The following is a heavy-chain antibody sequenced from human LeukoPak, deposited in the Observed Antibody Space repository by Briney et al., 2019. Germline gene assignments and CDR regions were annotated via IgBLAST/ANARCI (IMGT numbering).Heavy chain of an antibody. D-gene: IGHD3-22*01. CDR3: ARYPYDIEGGFDY. J-gene: IGHJ4*02. CDR2: ISSSGSTI. Sequence: GGSLRLSCAASGFTFSSYEMNWVRQAPGKGLEWVSYISSSGSTIYYADSVKGRFTISRDNAKNSLYLQMNSLRAEDTAVYYCARYPYDIEGGFDYWGQGTLVTVSS. CDR1: GFTFSSYE. V-gene: IGHV3-48*03.